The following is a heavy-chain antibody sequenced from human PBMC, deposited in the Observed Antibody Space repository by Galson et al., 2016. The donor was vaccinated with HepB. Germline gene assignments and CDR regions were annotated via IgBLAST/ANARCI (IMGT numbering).Heavy chain of an antibody. D-gene: IGHD3-22*01. CDR1: GFTFSNFA. V-gene: IGHV3-23*01. J-gene: IGHJ4*02. CDR2: IGGGGGSP. CDR3: TMISWSTSSGFGF. Sequence: SLRLSCAASGFTFSNFAMSWVRQAPGKGLEWVSAIGGGGGSPSYADSVKGRFTISRDNSKNTLYLEMNSLRAEDTAVYYCTMISWSTSSGFGFWGQGTRVTVSS.